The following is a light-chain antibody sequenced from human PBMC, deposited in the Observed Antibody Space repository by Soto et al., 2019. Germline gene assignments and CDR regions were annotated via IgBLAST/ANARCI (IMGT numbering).Light chain of an antibody. V-gene: IGKV3-11*01. CDR3: QQRRNWPPTWP. Sequence: EIVLTQSPATLSLSPGERATLSCRASQSSYLAWYQQKPGQAPRLLIYDASNRATGIPTRFSGSGSGTDFTLTISSLEPEDFAVYYCQQRRNWPPTWPCRQGPKVEI. J-gene: IGKJ1*01. CDR2: DAS. CDR1: QSSY.